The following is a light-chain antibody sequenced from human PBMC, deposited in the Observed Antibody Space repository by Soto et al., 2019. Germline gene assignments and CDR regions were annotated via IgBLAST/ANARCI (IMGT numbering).Light chain of an antibody. J-gene: IGLJ3*02. CDR3: AAWDGSLSAWV. V-gene: IGLV1-47*01. Sequence: QSVLTHPPSTTGTPGQRVTISCSGRTSNIGYNFVYWYQHLPGTAPKLLIYRNDERPSGVPARFSGSKSGPSASLAISGLRSEDGADYYCAAWDGSLSAWVFGGGTKVTVL. CDR2: RND. CDR1: TSNIGYNF.